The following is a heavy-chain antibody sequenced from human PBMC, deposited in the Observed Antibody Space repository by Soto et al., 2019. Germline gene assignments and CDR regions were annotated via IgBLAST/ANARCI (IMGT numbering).Heavy chain of an antibody. D-gene: IGHD3-10*01. CDR2: ISGSGGST. Sequence: GGSLRLSCAASGFTFSSYAMSWVRQAPGKGLEWVSAISGSGGSTYYADSVKGRFTISRDNSKNTLYLQMNSLRAEDTAVYYCAKVPHFNYYGSGRNFDYWGQGTLVPSPQ. CDR3: AKVPHFNYYGSGRNFDY. CDR1: GFTFSSYA. V-gene: IGHV3-23*01. J-gene: IGHJ4*02.